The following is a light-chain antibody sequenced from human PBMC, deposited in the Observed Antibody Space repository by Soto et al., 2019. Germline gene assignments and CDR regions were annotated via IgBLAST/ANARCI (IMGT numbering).Light chain of an antibody. CDR3: QQYNNWPET. CDR2: RSS. Sequence: IVLTQSRATLSLSPCAVATLSYKTSQSANINLTWYVQKPGQAPRLLIHRSSIRATGIPDRISGSGSGTEFTLTISGLQSEDFAVYYCQQYNNWPETFGQGTKV. J-gene: IGKJ1*01. V-gene: IGKV3-15*01. CDR1: QSANIN.